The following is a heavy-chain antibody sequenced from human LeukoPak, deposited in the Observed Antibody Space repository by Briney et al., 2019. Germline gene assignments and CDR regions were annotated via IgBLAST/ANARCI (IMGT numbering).Heavy chain of an antibody. D-gene: IGHD2-15*01. CDR2: ISAYNGNT. J-gene: IGHJ5*02. CDR3: AREYCSGGSCPQTNWFDP. Sequence: ASVTVSCKASGYTFTSYGISWVRQAPGQGLEWMGWISAYNGNTNYAQKLQGRVTMTTDTSTSTAYMELRSLRSDDTAVYYCAREYCSGGSCPQTNWFDPWGQGTLVTVSS. CDR1: GYTFTSYG. V-gene: IGHV1-18*01.